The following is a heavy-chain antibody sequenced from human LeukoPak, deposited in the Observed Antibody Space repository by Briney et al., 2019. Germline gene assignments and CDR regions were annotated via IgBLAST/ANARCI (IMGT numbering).Heavy chain of an antibody. CDR1: GGSFSGYY. CDR3: ARALTIFGVAEGWFDP. CDR2: INHSGST. D-gene: IGHD3-3*01. V-gene: IGHV4-34*01. J-gene: IGHJ5*02. Sequence: SETLSLTCAVYGGSFSGYYWSWIRQPPGKGLEWIGEINHSGSTNYNPSLKSRVTISVDTSKNQFSLKLSSVTAADTAVYYCARALTIFGVAEGWFDPWGQGTLVTVSS.